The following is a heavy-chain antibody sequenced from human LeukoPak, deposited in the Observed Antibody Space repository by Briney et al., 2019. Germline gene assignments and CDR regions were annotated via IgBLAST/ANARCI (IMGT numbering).Heavy chain of an antibody. CDR2: ISYDGTNK. V-gene: IGHV3-30*03. CDR3: ARALDRDAFDI. CDR1: GFTFSSYG. J-gene: IGHJ3*02. D-gene: IGHD2-2*03. Sequence: GGSLRLSCAASGFTFSSYGMHWVRQAPGKGLEWVAVISYDGTNKYYAGSVQGRFTISRDNSKNTVYVQMNSLRAEDTALYYCARALDRDAFDIWGQGTMVTGSS.